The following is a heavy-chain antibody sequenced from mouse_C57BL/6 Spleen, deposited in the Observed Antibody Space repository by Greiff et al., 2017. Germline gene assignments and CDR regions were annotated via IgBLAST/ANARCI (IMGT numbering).Heavy chain of an antibody. CDR3: ARGNDGSSQTSWYFDG. V-gene: IGHV1-82*01. CDR1: GYAFSSSW. CDR2: IYPGDGGT. J-gene: IGHJ1*03. Sequence: VQLQQSGPELVKPGASVKISCKASGYAFSSSWMNWVKQRPGKGLEWIGRIYPGDGGTNYNGKFKGKATLTADKSSSTAYMQLSSLTSEDSAVYFCARGNDGSSQTSWYFDGWGTGATVTFAS. D-gene: IGHD1-1*01.